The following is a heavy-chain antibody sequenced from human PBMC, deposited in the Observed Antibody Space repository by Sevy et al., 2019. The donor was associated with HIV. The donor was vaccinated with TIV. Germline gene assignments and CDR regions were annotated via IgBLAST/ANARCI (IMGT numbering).Heavy chain of an antibody. D-gene: IGHD3-10*01. Sequence: GGSLRLSCAASGFTFSSYAMSWVRQAPGKGLEWVSAISDSGGSTYYADSVKGRFTISRDNSKNTLYLQMNSLRAEDTAVYYCAKDTAGETTYNWFDPWGQGTLVTVSS. V-gene: IGHV3-23*01. CDR1: GFTFSSYA. CDR2: ISDSGGST. CDR3: AKDTAGETTYNWFDP. J-gene: IGHJ5*02.